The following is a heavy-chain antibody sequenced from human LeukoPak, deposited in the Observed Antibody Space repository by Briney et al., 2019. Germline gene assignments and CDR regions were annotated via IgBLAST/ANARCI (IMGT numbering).Heavy chain of an antibody. Sequence: GGSLRLSCAASGFSVSSNYMSWVRQAPGKGLEWVSVIYSGGSIYYADSAKGRFTISRDNSKNTLYLQMNSLRGEDTAVYYCARDNIAVAGTDYWGQGTLVTVSS. V-gene: IGHV3-66*02. CDR2: IYSGGSI. CDR3: ARDNIAVAGTDY. CDR1: GFSVSSNY. J-gene: IGHJ4*02. D-gene: IGHD6-19*01.